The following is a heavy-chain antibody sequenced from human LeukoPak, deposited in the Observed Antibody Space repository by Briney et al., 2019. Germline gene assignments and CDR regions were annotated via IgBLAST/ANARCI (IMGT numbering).Heavy chain of an antibody. D-gene: IGHD1-26*01. V-gene: IGHV3-23*01. Sequence: PGGSLRLSCATSGFTFSSYAMSWVRQAPGKGLEWVSAIKDNGGSTVYADSVKGRFTISRDDSKNTLYLQMNSLRAEDTAVYYCAKDLGRYRNNYFDYWGQETLVTVSS. CDR1: GFTFSSYA. CDR2: IKDNGGST. CDR3: AKDLGRYRNNYFDY. J-gene: IGHJ4*02.